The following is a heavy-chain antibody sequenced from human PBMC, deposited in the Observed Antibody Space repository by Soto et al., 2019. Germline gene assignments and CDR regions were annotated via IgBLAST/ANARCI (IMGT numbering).Heavy chain of an antibody. V-gene: IGHV1-46*03. D-gene: IGHD6-6*01. Sequence: ASVKVSCKASGYTFTSYYMHWVRQAPGQGLEWMGIINPSGGSTSYAQKFQGRVTMTRDTSTSTVYMELRSLRSEDTAVYYCARNPATAARNYYYYYMDVWGKGTTVTVSS. J-gene: IGHJ6*03. CDR2: INPSGGST. CDR3: ARNPATAARNYYYYYMDV. CDR1: GYTFTSYY.